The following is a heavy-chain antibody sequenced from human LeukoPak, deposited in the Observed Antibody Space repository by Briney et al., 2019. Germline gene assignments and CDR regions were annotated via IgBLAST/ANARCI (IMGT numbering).Heavy chain of an antibody. CDR1: GFTFDDYA. Sequence: GGSLRLPCAASGFTFDDYAMHWVRQAPGKGLEWVSLISWDGGSTYYADSVKGRFTISRDNSKNSLYLQMNSLRAEDTALYYCANSGGSGYYYGWGQGTLVTVSS. J-gene: IGHJ4*02. V-gene: IGHV3-43D*03. CDR2: ISWDGGST. D-gene: IGHD3-22*01. CDR3: ANSGGSGYYYG.